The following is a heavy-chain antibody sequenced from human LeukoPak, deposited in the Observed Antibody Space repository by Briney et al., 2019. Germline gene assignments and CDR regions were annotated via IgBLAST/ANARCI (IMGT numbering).Heavy chain of an antibody. CDR3: ARSGIQTGYRFFY. J-gene: IGHJ4*02. Sequence: SETLSLTCTVSGDSISSSYYWAWIRQPPGKGLEWIGSIYSSGTTYYNPSLKSRVTISVDTSKNQFSLQLSSVTAADMAVYYCARSGIQTGYRFFYWGQGTLVTVSS. V-gene: IGHV4-39*07. CDR1: GDSISSSYY. CDR2: IYSSGTT. D-gene: IGHD5-18*01.